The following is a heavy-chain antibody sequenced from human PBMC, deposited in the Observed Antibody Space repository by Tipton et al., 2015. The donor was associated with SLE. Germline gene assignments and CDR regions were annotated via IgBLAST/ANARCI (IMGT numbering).Heavy chain of an antibody. CDR2: IYYSGST. CDR1: GGSISSSSYY. J-gene: IGHJ4*02. D-gene: IGHD3-22*01. V-gene: IGHV4-39*07. CDR3: ARGGYYDSSGYHLDY. Sequence: LRLSCTVSGGSISSSSYYWGWIRQPPGKGLEWIGSIYYSGSTNYNPSLKSRVTISVDTSKNQFSLKLSSVTAADTAVYYCARGGYYDSSGYHLDYWGQGTLVTVSS.